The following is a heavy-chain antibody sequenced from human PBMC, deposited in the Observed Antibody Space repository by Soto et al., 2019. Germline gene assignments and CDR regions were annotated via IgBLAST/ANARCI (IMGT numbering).Heavy chain of an antibody. CDR1: GYTFTSYG. CDR3: ARDRRYDILTGYWPSDAFDI. CDR2: ISAYNGNT. Sequence: ASVKVSCKASGYTFTSYGISWVRQSPGQGLEWMGWISAYNGNTNYAQKLQGRVTMTTDTSTSTAYMELSSLRSEDTAVYYCARDRRYDILTGYWPSDAFDIWGQGTMVTVSS. D-gene: IGHD3-9*01. V-gene: IGHV1-18*01. J-gene: IGHJ3*02.